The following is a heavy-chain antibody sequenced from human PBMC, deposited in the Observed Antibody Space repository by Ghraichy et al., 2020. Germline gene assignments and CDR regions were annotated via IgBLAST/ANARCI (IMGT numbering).Heavy chain of an antibody. CDR1: GGSISSSNYY. J-gene: IGHJ4*02. V-gene: IGHV4-39*01. Sequence: SETLSLTCTVSGGSISSSNYYWVWIRQPPGMGLEWIGNAYYSGSTYYSPSLKSRVTISVDRSTNQFSLSLTSVTAADTAVYYCARRISASSNFDSWGLVSLVTVSS. D-gene: IGHD1-20*01. CDR2: AYYSGST. CDR3: ARRISASSNFDS.